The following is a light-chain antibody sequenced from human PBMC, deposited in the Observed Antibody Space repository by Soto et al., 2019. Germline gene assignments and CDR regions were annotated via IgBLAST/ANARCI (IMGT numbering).Light chain of an antibody. CDR3: AAWDVTLSVL. CDR2: RNN. CDR1: SSNIGSNY. J-gene: IGLJ2*01. Sequence: QSVLPQPPSASGTPGQRVTMSCSGSSSNIGSNYVYWYQQLPGTAPKLLIYRNNQRPSGVPDRFSGSKSGTSASLAISGLRSEDEANYYCAAWDVTLSVLVGGGTKLTVL. V-gene: IGLV1-47*01.